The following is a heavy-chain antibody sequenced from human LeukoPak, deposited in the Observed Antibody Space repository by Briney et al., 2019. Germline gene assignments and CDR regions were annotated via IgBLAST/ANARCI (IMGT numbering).Heavy chain of an antibody. D-gene: IGHD2-21*01. Sequence: SETLSLTCAVYGGSFSGYYWSWIRQPPGKGLEWIGEINHSGSTNYNPSLKRRVTISVDTSKNQFSLQLSSVTAADPAVYYCARDSSQYCGGDCSPDYWGQGTLVTVSS. V-gene: IGHV4-34*01. CDR2: INHSGST. CDR3: ARDSSQYCGGDCSPDY. J-gene: IGHJ4*02. CDR1: GGSFSGYY.